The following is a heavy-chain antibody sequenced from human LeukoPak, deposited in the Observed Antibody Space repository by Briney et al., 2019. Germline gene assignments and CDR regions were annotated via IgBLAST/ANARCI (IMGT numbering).Heavy chain of an antibody. D-gene: IGHD3-9*01. Sequence: GESLKISCKGSGYSFTSYWIGWVRQMPGKGLEWMGIIYPGDSDTRYSPSFQGQVTISADKSISTAYLQWSSLKASDTAMYYCARHRKPREGYYDILTGYYNVGAFDIWGQGTMVTVSS. CDR2: IYPGDSDT. CDR1: GYSFTSYW. J-gene: IGHJ3*02. V-gene: IGHV5-51*01. CDR3: ARHRKPREGYYDILTGYYNVGAFDI.